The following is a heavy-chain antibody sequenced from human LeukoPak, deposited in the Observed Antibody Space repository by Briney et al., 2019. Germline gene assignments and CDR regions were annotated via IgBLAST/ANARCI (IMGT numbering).Heavy chain of an antibody. D-gene: IGHD5-18*01. V-gene: IGHV4-34*01. J-gene: IGHJ5*02. CDR1: RGSFSGYY. CDR2: INHSGCT. CDR3: ARGSRGYPTQP. Sequence: PETLSLTRAVYRGSFSGYYWSRIRQPPGKGLEWIGEINHSGCTNYRPSLKSRVTISVDTSENQFSLKLSSVTAADTAVYYCARGSRGYPTQPWGQGTLVTVS.